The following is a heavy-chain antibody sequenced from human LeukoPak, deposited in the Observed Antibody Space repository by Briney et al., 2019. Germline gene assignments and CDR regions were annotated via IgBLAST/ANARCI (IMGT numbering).Heavy chain of an antibody. CDR1: GDSISSYY. Sequence: SETLSLTCSVSGDSISSYYWSWIRQPPGKGLEWIGYIYYSGSTNYNPSLTSRVTISVDTSKNQFSLRLSSVTPADTAVYYCVRVNWHYFYYWGQGTLVTVSS. J-gene: IGHJ4*02. CDR3: VRVNWHYFYY. D-gene: IGHD1-20*01. CDR2: IYYSGST. V-gene: IGHV4-59*01.